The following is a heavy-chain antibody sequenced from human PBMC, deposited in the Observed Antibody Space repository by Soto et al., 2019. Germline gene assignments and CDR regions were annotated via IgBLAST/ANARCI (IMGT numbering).Heavy chain of an antibody. D-gene: IGHD2-15*01. J-gene: IGHJ5*02. CDR1: GFTFSSYS. V-gene: IGHV3-48*01. CDR3: AKDGCSGSNCLNWFDP. Sequence: SLRLSCAASGFTFSSYSMNWVRQAPGKGLEWVSYISSSSTNKYYADSVKGRFTISRDNAKNSLYLQMNSLRAEDTAVYYCAKDGCSGSNCLNWFDPWGQRTLVTVSS. CDR2: ISSSSTNK.